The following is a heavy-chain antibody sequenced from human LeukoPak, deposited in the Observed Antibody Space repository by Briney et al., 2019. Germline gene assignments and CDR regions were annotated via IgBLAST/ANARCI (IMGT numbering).Heavy chain of an antibody. CDR3: AKGLYYYLFDY. D-gene: IGHD3-10*01. V-gene: IGHV3-23*01. CDR1: GFTFSSYA. J-gene: IGHJ4*02. CDR2: ISGSGVST. Sequence: GGSLRLSCAASGFTFSSYAMSWVRQAPGKGLEWVSSISGSGVSTYYADSVKGRFTISRDNSKNTLYLQMNSLRAEDTAVYYCAKGLYYYLFDYWGQGTLVTVSS.